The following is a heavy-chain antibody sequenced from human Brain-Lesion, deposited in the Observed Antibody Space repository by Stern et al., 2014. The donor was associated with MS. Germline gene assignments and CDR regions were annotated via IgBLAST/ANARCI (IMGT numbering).Heavy chain of an antibody. CDR3: ARDCGSGSCYQTQYYYGVDV. D-gene: IGHD2-15*01. Sequence: EVQLVESGGGLVQPGGSLRLSCAGSGFSLSSYWMSWVRQAPGKGPELVATIKPDGSESSYVDSVKGRFTISRDNSKNSVFLQMNSLRVDDTSVYYCARDCGSGSCYQTQYYYGVDVWGQGTTVIVSS. J-gene: IGHJ6*02. CDR2: IKPDGSES. CDR1: GFSLSSYW. V-gene: IGHV3-7*01.